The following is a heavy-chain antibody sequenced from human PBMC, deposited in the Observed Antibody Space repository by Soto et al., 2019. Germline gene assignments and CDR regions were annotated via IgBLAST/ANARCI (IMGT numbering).Heavy chain of an antibody. CDR2: VGGSGENT. J-gene: IGHJ4*02. D-gene: IGHD3-9*01. V-gene: IGHV3-23*01. Sequence: PAGSLRLSCAASGFTFRSYAMIWVRQAPGKGLEWVSGVGGSGENTYYADSVKGRFTISRDNSKNTVYLQISSLRAEDTAVYYCAKVLTGYYYYFEYWGQGTLVTVSS. CDR1: GFTFRSYA. CDR3: AKVLTGYYYYFEY.